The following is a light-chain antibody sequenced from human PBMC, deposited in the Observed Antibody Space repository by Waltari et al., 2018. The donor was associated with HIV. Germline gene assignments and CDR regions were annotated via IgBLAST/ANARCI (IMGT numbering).Light chain of an antibody. V-gene: IGLV1-47*01. Sequence: QSVLTQPPSASGTPGQSVTISCSGSSSNIGSNYVYWYQQLPGTAPKLLIYRNIQRPSGVPDLFSGFKSGTSASLAISGLRSEDEADDYCAAWDDNLSGWVFGGGSKLTIL. CDR3: AAWDDNLSGWV. J-gene: IGLJ3*02. CDR1: SSNIGSNY. CDR2: RNI.